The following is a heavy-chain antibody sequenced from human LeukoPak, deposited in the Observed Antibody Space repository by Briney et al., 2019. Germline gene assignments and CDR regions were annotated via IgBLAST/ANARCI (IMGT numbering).Heavy chain of an antibody. V-gene: IGHV1-46*01. CDR1: GYTFTSYY. D-gene: IGHD3-3*01. CDR3: ARGLTIFGVVGGYYMDV. J-gene: IGHJ6*03. Sequence: ASVKVSCKASGYTFTSYYMHWVRQAPGQGLEWMGIINPSGGSTSYAQKFQGRVTMTRDTSTSTVYMELSSLRSEDTAVYYCARGLTIFGVVGGYYMDVWGKGTKVTVSS. CDR2: INPSGGST.